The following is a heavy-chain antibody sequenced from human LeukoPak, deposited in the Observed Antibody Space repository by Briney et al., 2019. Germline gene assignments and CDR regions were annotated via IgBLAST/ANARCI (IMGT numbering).Heavy chain of an antibody. Sequence: GGSLRLSCAASGYTFSSFSINWVRRAPGKGLEWVSSISVRSNYIYYADSVRGRFTISRDDARDSLYLQMNSLRAEDTAVYYCVRLRRNSDTSGHYYYYDFWGQGTLVTVSS. CDR3: VRLRRNSDTSGHYYYYDF. CDR1: GYTFSSFS. D-gene: IGHD3-22*01. V-gene: IGHV3-21*01. J-gene: IGHJ4*02. CDR2: ISVRSNYI.